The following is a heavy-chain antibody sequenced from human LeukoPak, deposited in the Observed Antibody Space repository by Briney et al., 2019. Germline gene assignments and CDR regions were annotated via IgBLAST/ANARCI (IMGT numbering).Heavy chain of an antibody. J-gene: IGHJ4*02. V-gene: IGHV3-33*01. CDR2: IWYDGSNK. Sequence: GGSLRLSCAASGFTFSTYGMHWVRQAPGKGLEWVAVIWYDGSNKYYADSVKGRFTISRDNSKNTLYLQMNSLRAEDTAVYYRARARGPYDILTGYHDYWGQGTLVTVSS. D-gene: IGHD3-9*01. CDR1: GFTFSTYG. CDR3: ARARGPYDILTGYHDY.